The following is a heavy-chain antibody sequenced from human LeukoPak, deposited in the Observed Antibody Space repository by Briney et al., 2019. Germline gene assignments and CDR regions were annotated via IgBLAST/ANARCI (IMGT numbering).Heavy chain of an antibody. V-gene: IGHV4-38-2*02. CDR3: ARERAGTTLFDY. J-gene: IGHJ4*02. CDR2: IYHSGST. Sequence: SETLSLTCTVSGYSISSGYYWGWIRQPPGKGLEWIGSIYHSGSTYYNPSLKSRVTISVDTSKDQFSLKLSSVTAADTAVYYCARERAGTTLFDYWGQGTLVTVSS. D-gene: IGHD6-13*01. CDR1: GYSISSGYY.